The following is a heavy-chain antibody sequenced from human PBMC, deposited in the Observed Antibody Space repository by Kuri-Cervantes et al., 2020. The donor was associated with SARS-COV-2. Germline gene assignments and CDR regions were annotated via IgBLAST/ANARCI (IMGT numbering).Heavy chain of an antibody. CDR3: ARHQIVGYEFDY. CDR1: GFILEDFG. CDR2: ITWDGGST. D-gene: IGHD5-12*01. Sequence: GESLKISCAASGFILEDFGTYWVRQAPGKGLEWVSSITWDGGSTFYADSVKGRFTMSRDNAKNSLYLQMNSLRAEDTAVYYCARHQIVGYEFDYWGQGTLVTVSS. V-gene: IGHV3-43D*03. J-gene: IGHJ4*02.